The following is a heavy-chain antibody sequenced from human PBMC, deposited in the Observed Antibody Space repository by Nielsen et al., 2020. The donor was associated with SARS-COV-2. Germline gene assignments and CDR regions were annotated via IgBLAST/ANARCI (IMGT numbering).Heavy chain of an antibody. J-gene: IGHJ6*04. CDR3: AKDSGYDYWRLPLDV. Sequence: GESLKISCAASGFTFSSYGMHWVRQAPGKGLEWVAVISYDGSNKYYADSVKGRFTISRDNSKNTLYLQMNSLRAEDTAVYYCAKDSGYDYWRLPLDVWGKGTTVTVSS. CDR1: GFTFSSYG. V-gene: IGHV3-33*05. CDR2: ISYDGSNK. D-gene: IGHD5-12*01.